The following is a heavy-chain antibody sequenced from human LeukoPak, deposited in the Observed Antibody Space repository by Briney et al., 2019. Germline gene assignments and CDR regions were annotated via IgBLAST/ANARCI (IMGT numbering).Heavy chain of an antibody. CDR2: INPNSGGT. CDR1: GYTFTSYA. V-gene: IGHV1-2*02. CDR3: ASRTGSMVRGVINYYMDV. D-gene: IGHD3-10*01. J-gene: IGHJ6*03. Sequence: ASVKVSFKASGYTFTSYAMNLVRQAPGQGLEWMGGINPNSGGTNYAQKFQGRVTMTRDTSISTAYMELSRLRSDDTAVYYCASRTGSMVRGVINYYMDVWGKGTTVTISS.